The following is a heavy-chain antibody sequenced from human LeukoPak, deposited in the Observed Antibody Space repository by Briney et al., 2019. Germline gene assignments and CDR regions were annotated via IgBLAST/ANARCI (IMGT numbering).Heavy chain of an antibody. CDR3: ARAAYVESPTSAFDI. V-gene: IGHV3-30-3*01. D-gene: IGHD3-16*01. CDR1: GFTFSSYA. J-gene: IGHJ3*02. CDR2: ISYDGSNK. Sequence: GRSLRLSCAASGFTFSSYAMHWVRQAPGKGLEWVAVISYDGSNKYYADSVKGRFTISRDNSKNTLYLQMNSLRAEDTAVYYCARAAYVESPTSAFDIWGQGTMVTVSS.